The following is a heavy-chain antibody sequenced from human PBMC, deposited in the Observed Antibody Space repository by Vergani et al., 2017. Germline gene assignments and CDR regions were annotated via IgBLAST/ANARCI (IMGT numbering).Heavy chain of an antibody. J-gene: IGHJ3*02. Sequence: QVQLRESGPGLVKPSQTLSLTCTVSGDSITSGYYYWNWIRQPSGKGLEWIGRIYPTGSTNYNPSLRSRVTISVDTSKNQFSLKVSSITAADTAVYYCARGDSGYAFPIDAFDIWGQGTMVIVSS. CDR3: ARGDSGYAFPIDAFDI. CDR1: GDSITSGYYY. D-gene: IGHD5-12*01. V-gene: IGHV4-61*02. CDR2: IYPTGST.